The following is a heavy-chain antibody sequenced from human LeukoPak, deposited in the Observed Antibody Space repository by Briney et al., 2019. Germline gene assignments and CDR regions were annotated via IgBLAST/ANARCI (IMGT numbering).Heavy chain of an antibody. CDR3: ARGPDLDFPRFNYYGSGSYYDY. D-gene: IGHD3-10*01. CDR1: GGTFSSYA. Sequence: ASVKVSCKASGGTFSSYAISWVRQAPGQGLEWMGRIIPILGIANYAQKFQGSVTVTADKSTSTAYMELSSLRSEDTAVYYCARGPDLDFPRFNYYGSGSYYDYWGQGTLVTVSS. J-gene: IGHJ4*02. V-gene: IGHV1-69*04. CDR2: IIPILGIA.